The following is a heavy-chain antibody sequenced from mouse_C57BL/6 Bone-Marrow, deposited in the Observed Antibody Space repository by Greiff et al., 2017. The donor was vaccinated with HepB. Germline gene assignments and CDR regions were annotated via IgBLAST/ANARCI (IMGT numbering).Heavy chain of an antibody. V-gene: IGHV1-15*01. J-gene: IGHJ3*01. D-gene: IGHD1-1*01. CDR2: IDPETDGT. CDR1: GYTFTDYE. Sequence: QVQLKESGAELVRPGASVTLSCKASGYTFTDYEMHWVKQTPVHGLEWIGAIDPETDGTAYNQKFKGKAILTADKSSSTAYMELRSLTSEDSAVYYCTRIITTVVAPGFAYWGQGTLVTVSA. CDR3: TRIITTVVAPGFAY.